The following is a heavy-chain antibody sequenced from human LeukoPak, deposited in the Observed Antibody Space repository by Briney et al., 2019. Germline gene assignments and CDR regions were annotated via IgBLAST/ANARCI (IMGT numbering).Heavy chain of an antibody. CDR2: IWYDGSNE. D-gene: IGHD1-26*01. V-gene: IGHV3-33*08. J-gene: IGHJ4*02. Sequence: GGSLRLSCAASGFTFSSYGMHWVRQAPGKGLEWVAVIWYDGSNEYYADSVKGRFTISRDNSKNTLYLQMNSLRAEDTAVYYCARVGWEDYYFDYWGQGTLVTVSS. CDR3: ARVGWEDYYFDY. CDR1: GFTFSSYG.